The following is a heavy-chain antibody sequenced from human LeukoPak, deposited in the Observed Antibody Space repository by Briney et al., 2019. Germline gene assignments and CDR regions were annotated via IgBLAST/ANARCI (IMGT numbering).Heavy chain of an antibody. V-gene: IGHV4-4*07. D-gene: IGHD1-7*01. CDR1: GDSIHSLF. CDR3: VRGNYTDGGRNWFDP. Sequence: PSETLSLTCTVSGDSIHSLFYGWIRQPAGKGLEWIGRTHTNGNTLYNPSLKSRVTMSVDTSKSQFSLRLTSVTAADTAFYYCVRGNYTDGGRNWFDPWGQGILVTVSS. J-gene: IGHJ5*02. CDR2: THTNGNT.